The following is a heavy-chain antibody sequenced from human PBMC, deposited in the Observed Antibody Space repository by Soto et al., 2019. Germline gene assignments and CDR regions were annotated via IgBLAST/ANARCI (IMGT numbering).Heavy chain of an antibody. J-gene: IGHJ6*02. CDR2: ISAYNGNT. V-gene: IGHV1-18*01. CDR1: GYTFTSYG. CDR3: ARDFQYCSSTSCYTGVYYYYGLDV. Sequence: ASVKVSCKASGYTFTSYGISWVRQAPGQGLEWMGWISAYNGNTNYVQNLQGRVTMTTDTSTSTAYMELRSLRSDDTAVYYCARDFQYCSSTSCYTGVYYYYGLDVWGQGTTVTVSS. D-gene: IGHD2-2*02.